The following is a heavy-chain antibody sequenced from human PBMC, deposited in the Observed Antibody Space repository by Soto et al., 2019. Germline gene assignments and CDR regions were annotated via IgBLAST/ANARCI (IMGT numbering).Heavy chain of an antibody. Sequence: LRLSCAASGFTFSKAWMSWVRQAPWKGLEWVGRIKSRSDGGTTEYAAAVKGRFTISRDDSKNTLDLQMDSLKTEDTGVYYCARHARVGESLPLNYYAVDVWGQGTTVTVYS. D-gene: IGHD3-10*01. CDR3: ARHARVGESLPLNYYAVDV. V-gene: IGHV3-15*01. CDR1: GFTFSKAW. J-gene: IGHJ6*02. CDR2: IKSRSDGGTT.